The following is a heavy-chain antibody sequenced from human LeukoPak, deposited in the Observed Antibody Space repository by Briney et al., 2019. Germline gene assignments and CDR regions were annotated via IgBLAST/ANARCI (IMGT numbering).Heavy chain of an antibody. CDR2: IKQDGSEK. J-gene: IGHJ5*02. CDR1: GFTISDYW. D-gene: IGHD3-16*01. Sequence: PGGSLRLSCAASGFTISDYWMTWVRQAPGKGLEWVANIKQDGSEKTYVDSVKGRFTISRDNAKNSIFLQMNSLRVEDMAIYYCVRDGGTDWYDPWGQGTLVSVSS. CDR3: VRDGGTDWYDP. V-gene: IGHV3-7*01.